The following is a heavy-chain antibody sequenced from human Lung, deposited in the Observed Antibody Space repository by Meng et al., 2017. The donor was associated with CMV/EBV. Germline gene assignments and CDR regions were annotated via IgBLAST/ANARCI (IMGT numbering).Heavy chain of an antibody. V-gene: IGHV4-39*01. J-gene: IGHJ5*02. CDR2: IYYSGST. CDR3: ARQSPSQYYYDSSGFHNWFDP. Sequence: SETLSLXXTVSGGSISSSSYYWGWIRQPPGKGLEWIGSIYYSGSTYYNPSLKSRVTISVDTSKNQFSLKLSSVTAADTAVYYCARQSPSQYYYDSSGFHNWFDPWGQGXLVTVSS. CDR1: GGSISSSSYY. D-gene: IGHD3-22*01.